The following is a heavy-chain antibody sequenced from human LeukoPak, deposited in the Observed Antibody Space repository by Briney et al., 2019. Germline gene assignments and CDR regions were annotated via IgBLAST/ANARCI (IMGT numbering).Heavy chain of an antibody. Sequence: PGGSLRLSCAASGFTFSSYWMSWVRQAPGKGLEWVANIKQDGSEEYYVDSVKGRFTISRDNAKNSLYLQMNSLRAEDTAVYYCAREPITIFGVADYYYYYMDVWGKGTTVTVSS. D-gene: IGHD3-3*01. J-gene: IGHJ6*03. CDR3: AREPITIFGVADYYYYYMDV. CDR1: GFTFSSYW. V-gene: IGHV3-7*01. CDR2: IKQDGSEE.